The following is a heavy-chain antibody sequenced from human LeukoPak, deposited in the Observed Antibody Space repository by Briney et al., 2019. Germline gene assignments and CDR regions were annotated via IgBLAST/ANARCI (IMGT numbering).Heavy chain of an antibody. V-gene: IGHV4-61*02. D-gene: IGHD6-13*01. CDR2: IYTSGST. J-gene: IGHJ3*02. CDR1: GGSISSGSYY. Sequence: SETLSLTCTVSGGSISSGSYYWSWIRQPAGKGLEWIGRIYTSGSTNYNPSLKSRVTISVDTSKNQFSLKLSSVTAADTAVYYCARTLIAAAGIDYAFDIWGQGTMVTVSS. CDR3: ARTLIAAAGIDYAFDI.